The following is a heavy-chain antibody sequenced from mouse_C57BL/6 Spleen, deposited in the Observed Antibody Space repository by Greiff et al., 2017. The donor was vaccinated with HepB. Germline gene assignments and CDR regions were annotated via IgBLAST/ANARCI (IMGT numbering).Heavy chain of an antibody. CDR3: ARKDYYDYGPFDY. CDR2: INPGSGGT. V-gene: IGHV1-54*01. Sequence: QVQLQQSGAELVRPGTSVKVSCKASGYAFTNYLIEWVKQRPGQGLEWIGVINPGSGGTNYNEKFKGKATLTADKSSSTAYMQLSSLTSEDSAVYFCARKDYYDYGPFDYWGQGTTLTVSS. J-gene: IGHJ2*01. D-gene: IGHD2-4*01. CDR1: GYAFTNYL.